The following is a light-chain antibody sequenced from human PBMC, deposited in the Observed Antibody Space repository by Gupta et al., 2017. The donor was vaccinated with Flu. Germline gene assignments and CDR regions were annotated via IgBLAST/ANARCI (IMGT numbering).Light chain of an antibody. Sequence: DVVMTQSPLSLPVALGQPASISCRSSQSLVYSDGNTVLHWFQQRPGQSPRRLIYLVSHQDSGVPDRFSGSGSGTDFTLKISRVEAEDVGVYFCMQGAHWPWAFGQGTKVEIK. CDR3: MQGAHWPWA. J-gene: IGKJ1*01. CDR1: QSLVYSDGNTV. V-gene: IGKV2-30*01. CDR2: LVS.